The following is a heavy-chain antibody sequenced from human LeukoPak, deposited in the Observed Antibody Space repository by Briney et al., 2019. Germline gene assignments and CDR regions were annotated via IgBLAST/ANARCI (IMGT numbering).Heavy chain of an antibody. CDR2: INHSGST. J-gene: IGHJ4*02. Sequence: PSETLSLTCAVYGGSFSGYYWSWIRQPPGKGLEWIGEINHSGSTNYNPSLKSRVTISVDTSKNQFSLKLSSVTAADTAVYYCASSPVGATDYWGQGTLVTVSS. CDR3: ASSPVGATDY. V-gene: IGHV4-34*01. CDR1: GGSFSGYY. D-gene: IGHD1-26*01.